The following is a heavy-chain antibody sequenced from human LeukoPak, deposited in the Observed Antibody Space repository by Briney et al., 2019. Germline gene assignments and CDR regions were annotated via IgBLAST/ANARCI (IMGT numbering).Heavy chain of an antibody. CDR2: IKTDGSAT. J-gene: IGHJ4*02. Sequence: GGSLRLSCAASGFTFSSYWMSWVRQAPGKGLVWVSHIKTDGSATNYADSVKGRFTISRNNARNTLYLQMNSLRAEDTAVYYCVSGSLQSGYNFDYWGQGALVTVSS. D-gene: IGHD3-3*01. CDR3: VSGSLQSGYNFDY. V-gene: IGHV3-74*01. CDR1: GFTFSSYW.